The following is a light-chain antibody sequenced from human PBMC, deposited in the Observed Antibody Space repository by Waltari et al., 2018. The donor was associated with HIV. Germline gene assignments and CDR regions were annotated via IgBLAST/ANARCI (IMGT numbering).Light chain of an antibody. CDR1: KSNIGAGHD. V-gene: IGLV1-40*01. CDR2: ANP. CDR3: QSSDIRLHGLWV. Sequence: QSLLTQPPSVSATPGQRITISCTGNKSNIGAGHDVHWYRQLPGTSPRLLRFANPNRPSGVPDRISGSKSTAAASLAITGLQAEDEGYYYCQSSDIRLHGLWVFGGGTKVTVL. J-gene: IGLJ3*02.